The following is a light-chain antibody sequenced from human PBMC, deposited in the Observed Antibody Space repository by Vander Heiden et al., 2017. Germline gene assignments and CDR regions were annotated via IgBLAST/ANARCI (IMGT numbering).Light chain of an antibody. J-gene: IGKJ5*01. CDR3: QRRSLWPIT. CDR1: QIVSSF. CDR2: DAS. V-gene: IGKV3-11*01. Sequence: EIVLTQSPVTLSSSPGERATLSCRASQIVSSFLAWYQQRPGQAPRLLIYDASNRATGIPARFSGSGSGTDFTLTISSVEPEDSAVYYCQRRSLWPITFGQGTRLEIK.